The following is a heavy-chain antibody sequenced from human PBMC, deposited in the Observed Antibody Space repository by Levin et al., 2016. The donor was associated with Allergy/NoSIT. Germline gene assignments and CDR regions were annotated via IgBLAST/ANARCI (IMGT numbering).Heavy chain of an antibody. V-gene: IGHV5-51*01. CDR3: ARPSAYVDTAGAFDY. J-gene: IGHJ4*02. CDR1: GYSFTKYW. CDR2: IYPRDTDT. Sequence: GESLKISCQGSGYSFTKYWVAWVRQMPGQGLECMGIIYPRDTDTRYSPSFQGQVTISADKSISTAYLQWSSLKASDTAIYYCARPSAYVDTAGAFDYWGQGTLVTVSS. D-gene: IGHD5-18*01.